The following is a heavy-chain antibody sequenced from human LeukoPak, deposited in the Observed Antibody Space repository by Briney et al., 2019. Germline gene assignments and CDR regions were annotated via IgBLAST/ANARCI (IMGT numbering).Heavy chain of an antibody. Sequence: PGGSLRLSCAASGFTFSSFGMIWVRQAPGKGGEWGAYISSTSNTIYYADSVKGRFTSSRDNAKNSLYLQMSSRRAHHTAAYYCASVPVRSYGTPFDYCGQRTLVTVSS. CDR1: GFTFSSFG. CDR2: ISSTSNTI. CDR3: ASVPVRSYGTPFDY. J-gene: IGHJ4*02. D-gene: IGHD5-18*01. V-gene: IGHV3-48*01.